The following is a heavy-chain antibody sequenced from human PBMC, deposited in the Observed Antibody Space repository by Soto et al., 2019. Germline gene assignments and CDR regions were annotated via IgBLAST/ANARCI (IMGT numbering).Heavy chain of an antibody. CDR2: IFSDNER. Sequence: SGPTLVNPTETLTLTCTVSGFSLTTGKMGVSWIRQPPGKALEWLAHIFSDNERSYSTSLQGRLTISKDTSGSQVVLSMANVDPVDTATYYCARMKVDSYQFYYAMDVWGQGTTVTVSS. D-gene: IGHD3-9*01. V-gene: IGHV2-26*01. CDR1: GFSLTTGKMG. J-gene: IGHJ6*02. CDR3: ARMKVDSYQFYYAMDV.